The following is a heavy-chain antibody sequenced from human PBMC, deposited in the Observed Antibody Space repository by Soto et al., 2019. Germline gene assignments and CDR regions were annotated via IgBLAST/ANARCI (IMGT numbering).Heavy chain of an antibody. CDR3: ARTFVDGMAGFGP. J-gene: IGHJ5*02. CDR2: ISSGGTYT. Sequence: PGGCLRLACAASGFTLSTYWMHWVRQIPGKGLVWVSRISSGGTYTNYADSVKGRFTISRDSARNTLFLQMNYLTGEDTAVYYCARTFVDGMAGFGPWGQGTLVTVSS. D-gene: IGHD2-15*01. CDR1: GFTLSTYW. V-gene: IGHV3-74*01.